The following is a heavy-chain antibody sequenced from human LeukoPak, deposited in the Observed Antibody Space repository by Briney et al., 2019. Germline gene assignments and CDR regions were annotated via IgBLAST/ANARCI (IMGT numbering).Heavy chain of an antibody. Sequence: GGSLRLSCAASGFTFSSYWMSWVRQAPGKGLEWVANIKQDGSEKYYVDSVKGRFTISRDNAKNSLYLQMNSLRAEDTAVYYCARGRRGVIPIPFDYWGQGTLVTVFS. J-gene: IGHJ4*02. CDR3: ARGRRGVIPIPFDY. CDR2: IKQDGSEK. V-gene: IGHV3-7*01. D-gene: IGHD3-10*01. CDR1: GFTFSSYW.